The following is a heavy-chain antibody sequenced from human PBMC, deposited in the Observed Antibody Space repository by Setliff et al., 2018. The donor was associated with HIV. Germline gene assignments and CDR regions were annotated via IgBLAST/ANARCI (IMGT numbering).Heavy chain of an antibody. V-gene: IGHV4-59*08. J-gene: IGHJ1*01. CDR1: GGSISSYY. CDR2: IYYSGNT. Sequence: KASETLSLTCTVSGGSISSYYWSWIRQPPGKGLEWIGYIYYSGNTNYNPSLKSRVTISVDTSKQQFSLKLSSVIAADTAVYYCARHHNTMVRGVAYFQHWGQGTLVTVSS. CDR3: ARHHNTMVRGVAYFQH. D-gene: IGHD3-10*01.